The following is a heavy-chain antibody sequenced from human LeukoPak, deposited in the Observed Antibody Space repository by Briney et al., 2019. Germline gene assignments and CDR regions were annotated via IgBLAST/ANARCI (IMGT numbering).Heavy chain of an antibody. CDR1: GFTFSSYW. D-gene: IGHD3-3*01. CDR3: ARYNYDFWSGYFDY. J-gene: IGHJ4*02. Sequence: GGSLRLSCAASGFTFSSYWMSWVRQAPGKGLEWVANIKQDGSEKYYVDSVKGRFTISRDNSKNTLYLQMNSLRAEDTAVYYCARYNYDFWSGYFDYWGQGTLVTVSS. V-gene: IGHV3-7*01. CDR2: IKQDGSEK.